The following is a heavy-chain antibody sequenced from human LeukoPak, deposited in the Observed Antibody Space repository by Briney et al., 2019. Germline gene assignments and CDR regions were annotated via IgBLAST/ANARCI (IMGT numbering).Heavy chain of an antibody. D-gene: IGHD3-10*01. J-gene: IGHJ5*02. Sequence: PSETLSLTCAVYGGSFSGYYWSWIRQPPGKGLEWIGEINHSGSTNYNPSLKSRVTISVDTSRNQFSLKLSSVTAADTAVYYCARRRVRGVIITFPSWFDPWGQGTLVTVSS. CDR3: ARRRVRGVIITFPSWFDP. CDR2: INHSGST. V-gene: IGHV4-34*01. CDR1: GGSFSGYY.